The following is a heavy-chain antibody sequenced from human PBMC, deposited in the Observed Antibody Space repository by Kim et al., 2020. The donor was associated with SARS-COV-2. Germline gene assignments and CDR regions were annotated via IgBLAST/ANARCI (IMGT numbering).Heavy chain of an antibody. J-gene: IGHJ5*02. CDR2: ISAYNGNT. CDR3: ARQLSSYCSGGSCFSGQRFDP. Sequence: ASVKVSCKASGYTFTSYGISWVRQAPGQGLEWMGWISAYNGNTNYAQKLQGRVTMTTDTSTSTAYMELRSLRSDDTAVYYCARQLSSYCSGGSCFSGQRFDPCGQGTLVTVSS. CDR1: GYTFTSYG. D-gene: IGHD2-15*01. V-gene: IGHV1-18*01.